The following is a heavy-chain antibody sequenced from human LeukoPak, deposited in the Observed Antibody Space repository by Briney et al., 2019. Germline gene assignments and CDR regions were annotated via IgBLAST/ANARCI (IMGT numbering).Heavy chain of an antibody. J-gene: IGHJ4*02. CDR2: ISYDGSNK. CDR1: GFTFSSYA. V-gene: IGHV3-30-3*01. D-gene: IGHD3-16*02. CDR3: ARDYDYLWGSYRSTNYFDY. Sequence: LGGSLRLSCAASGFTFSSYAMHWVRQAPGKGLEWVAVISYDGSNKYYADSVKGRFTISRDNSKNTLYLQMNSLRAEDTAVYYCARDYDYLWGSYRSTNYFDYWGQGTRDRVSS.